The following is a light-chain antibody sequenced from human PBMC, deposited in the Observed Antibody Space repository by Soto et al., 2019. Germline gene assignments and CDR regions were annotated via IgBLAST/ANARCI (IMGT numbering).Light chain of an antibody. CDR1: QSVSDNY. CDR2: DAS. CDR3: QQRGNWPIT. J-gene: IGKJ5*01. V-gene: IGKV3-11*01. Sequence: EIVLTQSPGTLSLSPGERATLSCRASQSVSDNYLAWYQQKPGQAPRLPIYDASNRATGIPARFSGSGSGTDFTLTISILEPEDFAVYYCQQRGNWPITFGQGTRLEI.